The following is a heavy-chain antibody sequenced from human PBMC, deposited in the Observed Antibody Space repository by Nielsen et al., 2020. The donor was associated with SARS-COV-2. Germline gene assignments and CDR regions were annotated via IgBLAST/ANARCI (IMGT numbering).Heavy chain of an antibody. Sequence: ASVKVSCKASGYTFTNYDINWVRQATGQGFEWMGWMNPNSGNTGYAQKFQGRVTMTRDTSISTAYMELTSLRSDDTAVYYCARDGAAVTGSTVDIWGQGTKVTVSS. CDR3: ARDGAAVTGSTVDI. D-gene: IGHD4/OR15-4a*01. J-gene: IGHJ3*02. CDR1: GYTFTNYD. V-gene: IGHV1-8*01. CDR2: MNPNSGNT.